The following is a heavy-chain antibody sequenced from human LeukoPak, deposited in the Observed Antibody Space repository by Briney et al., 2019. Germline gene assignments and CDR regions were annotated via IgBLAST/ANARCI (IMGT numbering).Heavy chain of an antibody. D-gene: IGHD1-26*01. Sequence: GGSLRLSCAASGFTFSDYYMGWIRQAPGKGLEWLAYISSSGITTYYADSVKGRFTISRDNAKNSLYLQMNSLGAEDTAVYHCAREELMGPTIDFDYWGQGTLVTVSS. CDR1: GFTFSDYY. CDR2: ISSSGITT. J-gene: IGHJ4*02. V-gene: IGHV3-11*01. CDR3: AREELMGPTIDFDY.